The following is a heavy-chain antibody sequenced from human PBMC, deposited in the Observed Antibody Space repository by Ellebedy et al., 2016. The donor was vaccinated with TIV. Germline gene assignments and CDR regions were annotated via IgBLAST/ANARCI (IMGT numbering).Heavy chain of an antibody. CDR2: TNQDGSKR. Sequence: GESLKISCAASGFSFNSYWMSWVRQPPGKGLEWVANTNQDGSKRYYVDSVKGRFTISRDNAKTSLYLQINSLRAEDTAVYYCATDGSYGDYLSPAHAFEMWGQGTMVIVSS. CDR3: ATDGSYGDYLSPAHAFEM. J-gene: IGHJ3*02. V-gene: IGHV3-7*03. D-gene: IGHD4-17*01. CDR1: GFSFNSYW.